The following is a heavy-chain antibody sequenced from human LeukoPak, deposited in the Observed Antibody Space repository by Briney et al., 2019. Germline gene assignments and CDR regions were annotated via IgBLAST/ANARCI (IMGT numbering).Heavy chain of an antibody. CDR1: GFTFSSYA. Sequence: HPGGSLRLSCAASGFTFSSYAMHWVRQAPGKGLEWVAVISYDGSNKYYADSVKGRFTISRDNSKNTLYLQMNSLRAEDTAVYYCARWRNSGWLKGILDYWGQGTLVTVSS. D-gene: IGHD6-19*01. V-gene: IGHV3-30-3*01. CDR3: ARWRNSGWLKGILDY. CDR2: ISYDGSNK. J-gene: IGHJ4*02.